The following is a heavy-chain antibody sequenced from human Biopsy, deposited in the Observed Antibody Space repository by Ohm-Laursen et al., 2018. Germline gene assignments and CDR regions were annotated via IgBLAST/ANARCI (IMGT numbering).Heavy chain of an antibody. CDR3: ARHDGNGPFALDS. CDR1: GGSISSGSNY. V-gene: IGHV4-39*01. Sequence: SVTLSLTCAVSGGSISSGSNYWAWIRQPPGKGLEWIGSVYHSGTTYYSPSLKSRVTISVDTSKNQLSLKMTSVTAADTAAYYCARHDGNGPFALDSWGQGTLVTVSS. J-gene: IGHJ4*02. D-gene: IGHD5-24*01. CDR2: VYHSGTT.